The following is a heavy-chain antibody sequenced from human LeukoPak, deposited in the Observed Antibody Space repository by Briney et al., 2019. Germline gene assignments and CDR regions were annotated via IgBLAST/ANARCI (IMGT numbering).Heavy chain of an antibody. CDR2: INVYSGGT. Sequence: ASVKVSCKASGYTFTGYYLHWVRQAPGQGPEWMGMINVYSGGTDYAQKFEGWVTMTRDTSISTAYMELSRLTSHDTAVYYCARLAPGFGAFDFWGQGTLVTVSS. J-gene: IGHJ3*01. D-gene: IGHD3-16*01. CDR3: ARLAPGFGAFDF. CDR1: GYTFTGYY. V-gene: IGHV1-2*04.